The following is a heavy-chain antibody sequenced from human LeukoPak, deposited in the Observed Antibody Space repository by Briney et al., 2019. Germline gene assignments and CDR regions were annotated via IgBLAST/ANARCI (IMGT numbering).Heavy chain of an antibody. V-gene: IGHV3-30-3*01. CDR2: ISYDGSNK. CDR3: ARANTYFDY. Sequence: GRSLRLSCAASGFTFSSYAMHWVRQAPGKGLEWVAVISYDGSNKYYADSVKGRFTISRDNSKNTLYLQMNSLRAEDTAVYYCARANTYFDYWGQGTLVTVSS. CDR1: GFTFSSYA. J-gene: IGHJ4*02.